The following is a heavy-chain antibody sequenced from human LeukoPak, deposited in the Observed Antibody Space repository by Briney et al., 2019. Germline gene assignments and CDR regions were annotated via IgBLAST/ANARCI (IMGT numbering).Heavy chain of an antibody. D-gene: IGHD3-22*01. V-gene: IGHV3-21*01. J-gene: IGHJ4*02. CDR1: GFTFRAYN. CDR3: ARDYDSSGYYLGLGDY. CDR2: ISSSSSYI. Sequence: GGSLRLSCVASGFTFRAYNMNWVRQAPGKGLEWVSSISSSSSYIYYADSVKGRFTISRDNAKNSLYLQMNSLRAEDTAVYYCARDYDSSGYYLGLGDYWGQGTLVTVSS.